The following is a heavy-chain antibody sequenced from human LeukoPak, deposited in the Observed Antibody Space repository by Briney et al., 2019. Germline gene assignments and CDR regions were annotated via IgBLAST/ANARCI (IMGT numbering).Heavy chain of an antibody. V-gene: IGHV1-3*02. CDR2: SNAGNGNT. J-gene: IGHJ3*02. D-gene: IGHD3-22*01. Sequence: ASVKVSCKASGYTFTSYAMHWVRQAPGQRLEWMGWSNAGNGNTKYSQEFQGRVTITRGTSASTAYMELSSLRSEDMAVYYCARGSYYDSSGYYGFDIWGQGTMVTVSS. CDR3: ARGSYYDSSGYYGFDI. CDR1: GYTFTSYA.